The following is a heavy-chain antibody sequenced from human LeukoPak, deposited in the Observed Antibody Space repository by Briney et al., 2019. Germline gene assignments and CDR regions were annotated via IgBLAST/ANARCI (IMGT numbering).Heavy chain of an antibody. D-gene: IGHD6-19*01. CDR3: AHSSGWRVYYYYMDV. Sequence: NPSETLSLTCTVSGGSISSYYWRWIRQPPGKGLEWIGYIYYSGSTNYNPSLKSRVTISVDTSKNQFSLKLSSVTAADTAVYYCAHSSGWRVYYYYMDVWGKGTTVTVSS. J-gene: IGHJ6*03. CDR2: IYYSGST. V-gene: IGHV4-59*08. CDR1: GGSISSYY.